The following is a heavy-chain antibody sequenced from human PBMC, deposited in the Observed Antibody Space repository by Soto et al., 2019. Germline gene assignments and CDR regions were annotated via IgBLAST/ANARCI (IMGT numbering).Heavy chain of an antibody. CDR3: ARDPGRAPDLYYYMDV. V-gene: IGHV4-59*01. J-gene: IGHJ6*03. Sequence: SETLSLTCTASGGSISSYYWSWIRQPPGKGLEWIGYIYYSGSTNYNPSLKSRVTISVDTSKNQFSLKLSSVTAADTAVYYCARDPGRAPDLYYYMDVWGKGTTVTVSS. D-gene: IGHD3-10*01. CDR2: IYYSGST. CDR1: GGSISSYY.